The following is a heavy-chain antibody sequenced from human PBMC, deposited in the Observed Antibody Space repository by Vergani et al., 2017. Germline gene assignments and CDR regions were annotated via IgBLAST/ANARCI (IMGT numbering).Heavy chain of an antibody. CDR2: INHSGST. D-gene: IGHD2-8*01. CDR3: ATSYCTNGVCWFDP. V-gene: IGHV4-34*01. J-gene: IGHJ5*02. CDR1: GGSFSGYY. Sequence: QVQLQQWGAGLLKPSETLSLTCAVYGGSFSGYYWSWIRQPPGKGLEWIGEINHSGSTNYNPSLKIRVTISVDTSKNQFSLKLSAVTAADTAVYYCATSYCTNGVCWFDPWGQGTLVTVSS.